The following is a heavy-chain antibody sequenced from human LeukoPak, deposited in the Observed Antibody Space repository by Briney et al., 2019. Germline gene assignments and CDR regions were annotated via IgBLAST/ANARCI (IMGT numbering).Heavy chain of an antibody. CDR1: GGSISSSRYY. D-gene: IGHD4-17*01. Sequence: SETLSLTCTVSGGSISSSRYYWGWIRKPPGKGLEWIGSFYCSGSTYYNPSLKSRLTISVDTSRNQFSLKLTSVTAADTAVYYCARLPLVTTNPDYWGQGTLVTVSS. CDR2: FYCSGST. J-gene: IGHJ4*02. CDR3: ARLPLVTTNPDY. V-gene: IGHV4-39*01.